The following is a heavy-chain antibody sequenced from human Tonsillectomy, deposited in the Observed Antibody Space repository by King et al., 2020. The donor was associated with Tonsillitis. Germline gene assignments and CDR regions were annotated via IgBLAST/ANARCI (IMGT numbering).Heavy chain of an antibody. D-gene: IGHD5-12*01. CDR1: GGSISSSSYY. CDR2: IYYSGST. J-gene: IGHJ4*02. Sequence: QLQESGPGLVKPSETLSLTCTVSGGSISSSSYYWGWIRQPPGKGLEWIGSIYYSGSTYYNPSLKSRVTISVDTSKNQFSLKLSSVTAADTAVYYCARQSGYDWEYYFDYWGQGTLVTVSS. CDR3: ARQSGYDWEYYFDY. V-gene: IGHV4-39*01.